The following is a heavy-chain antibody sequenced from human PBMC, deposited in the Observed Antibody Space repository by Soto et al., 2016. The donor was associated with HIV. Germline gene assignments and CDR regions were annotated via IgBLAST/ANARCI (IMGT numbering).Heavy chain of an antibody. D-gene: IGHD3-10*01. CDR2: IDYSGKT. V-gene: IGHV4-30-4*01. CDR1: NDSINIGGYY. J-gene: IGHJ4*02. Sequence: QVRLQESGPGLVKPAQTLSLTCSVSNDSINIGGYYWSWIRQRPDTGLEWIGVIDYSGKTSYNPSLRSRVTLSVDVSKSRLSLILRSMRSADSGTYFCTREPAPTGHSRGVDFWGQGARVIV. CDR3: TREPAPTGHSRGVDF.